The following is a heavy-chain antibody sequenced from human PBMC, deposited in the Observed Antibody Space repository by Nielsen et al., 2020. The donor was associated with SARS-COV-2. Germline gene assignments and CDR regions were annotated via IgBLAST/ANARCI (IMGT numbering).Heavy chain of an antibody. Sequence: GESLKISCAASGFSFSRYSMVWVRQAPGKGLEWVSSITSSSSNIHYADSMKGRFTISRDNSKNTLYLQMNSLSAEDSAVYYCARDPIFGFYGLDVWGQGTTVTVSS. CDR1: GFSFSRYS. J-gene: IGHJ6*02. V-gene: IGHV3-21*04. CDR3: ARDPIFGFYGLDV. D-gene: IGHD3-3*01. CDR2: ITSSSSNI.